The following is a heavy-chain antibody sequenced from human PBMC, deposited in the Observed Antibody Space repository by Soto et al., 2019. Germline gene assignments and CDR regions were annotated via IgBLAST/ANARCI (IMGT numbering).Heavy chain of an antibody. CDR2: ISGSGGST. J-gene: IGHJ5*02. Sequence: GGSLRLSCAASGFTFSSYAMSWVRQAPGKGLEWVSAISGSGGSTYYADSVKGRFTISRDNSKNTLYLQMNSLRAEDTAVYYCAKVRRIVVVVPRQGWFDPWGQGTLVTVSS. D-gene: IGHD2-15*01. CDR3: AKVRRIVVVVPRQGWFDP. V-gene: IGHV3-23*01. CDR1: GFTFSSYA.